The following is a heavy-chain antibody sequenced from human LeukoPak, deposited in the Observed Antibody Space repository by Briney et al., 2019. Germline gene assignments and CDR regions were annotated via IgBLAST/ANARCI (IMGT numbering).Heavy chain of an antibody. V-gene: IGHV4-34*01. D-gene: IGHD1-14*01. CDR3: ARNPGY. Sequence: SETLSLTCAVYGGSFSGFYWSWIRQPPGKGLEWMGEINHSGSTNYNASLKSRVTISVDTSKNQFSLKLSSVTAADTAVYYCARNPGYWGQGVLVTVSS. CDR1: GGSFSGFY. J-gene: IGHJ1*01. CDR2: INHSGST.